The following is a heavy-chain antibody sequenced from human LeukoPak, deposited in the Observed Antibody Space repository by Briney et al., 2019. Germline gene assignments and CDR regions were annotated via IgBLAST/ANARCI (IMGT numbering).Heavy chain of an antibody. D-gene: IGHD2-21*02. CDR3: ARDPTNCGGDCYLPY. V-gene: IGHV3-23*01. CDR1: GFTFSNYA. Sequence: GSLRLSCAASGFTFSNYAMNWVRQAPGKGLEWVSTVSGSSGSTYYADSVKGRFTISRDNSKNTLYLQMNSLRAEDTAVYYCARDPTNCGGDCYLPYWGQGTLVTASS. J-gene: IGHJ4*02. CDR2: VSGSSGST.